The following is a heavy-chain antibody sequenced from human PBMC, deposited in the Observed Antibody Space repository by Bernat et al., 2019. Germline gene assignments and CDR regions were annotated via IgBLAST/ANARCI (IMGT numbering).Heavy chain of an antibody. V-gene: IGHV3-15*07. CDR3: TTDSEGWEPLTPLDY. CDR1: GSTFSNAW. CDR2: ITSKTDGGTK. Sequence: EVQLVESGGGLVKPGGSLRPPCAASGSTFSNAWMNWFRQAPGKGLEWVGRITSKTDGGTKDYAEHVKDRFTSSRDGSKDKLYLQMNSLKTEDTAVYYCTTDSEGWEPLTPLDYWGQGTLVTVSS. D-gene: IGHD2-15*01. J-gene: IGHJ4*02.